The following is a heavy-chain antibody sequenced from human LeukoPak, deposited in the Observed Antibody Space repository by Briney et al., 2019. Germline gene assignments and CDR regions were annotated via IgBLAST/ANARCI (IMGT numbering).Heavy chain of an antibody. V-gene: IGHV1-8*01. CDR2: MNPNSGNT. J-gene: IGHJ5*02. CDR1: GYTFTSYD. D-gene: IGHD3-10*01. Sequence: ASVKVSCKASGYTFTSYDINWVRQATGQGLEWMGWMNPNSGNTGYAQKFQGRVTMTRNTSISTAYMELSSLRSEDTAVYYCARGRDTRGVNNWFDPWGQGTLVTVSS. CDR3: ARGRDTRGVNNWFDP.